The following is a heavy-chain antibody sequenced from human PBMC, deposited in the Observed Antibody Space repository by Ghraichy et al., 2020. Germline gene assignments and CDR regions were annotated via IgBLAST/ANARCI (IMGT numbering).Heavy chain of an antibody. CDR3: ARGGGAAADTNYYYGMDV. CDR2: INHSGST. Sequence: SETLSLTCAVYGGSFSGYYWSWMRQPPAKGLEWIGEINHSGSTNYNQSLKSQITISVDTSKNQFSLKLSSVTAADTAVYYCARGGGAAADTNYYYGMDVWGQGTTVTVSS. D-gene: IGHD6-13*01. CDR1: GGSFSGYY. J-gene: IGHJ6*02. V-gene: IGHV4-34*01.